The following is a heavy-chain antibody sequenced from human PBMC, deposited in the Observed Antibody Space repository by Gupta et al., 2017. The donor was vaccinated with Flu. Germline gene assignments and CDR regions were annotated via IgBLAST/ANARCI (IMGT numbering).Heavy chain of an antibody. D-gene: IGHD2-2*01. CDR3: ARVGYCSTTSCYEPFDS. Sequence: VRQAPGQGLEWMGRINPNSGGTKYAQKFQGRVTMTRDTSISTAYMELSRLRSDDTAVYYCARVGYCSTTSCYEPFDSWGQGTLVTVSS. J-gene: IGHJ4*02. CDR2: INPNSGGT. V-gene: IGHV1-2*06.